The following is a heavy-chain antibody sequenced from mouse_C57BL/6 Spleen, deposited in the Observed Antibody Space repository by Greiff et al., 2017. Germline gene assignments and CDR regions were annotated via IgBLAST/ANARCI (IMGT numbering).Heavy chain of an antibody. CDR2: IYPGDGDT. J-gene: IGHJ2*01. V-gene: IGHV1-82*01. CDR3: AREGYDYDEGY. D-gene: IGHD2-4*01. CDR1: GYAFSSSW. Sequence: VQLQQSGPELVKPGASVKISCKASGYAFSSSWMNWVKQRPGKGLEWIGRIYPGDGDTNYNGKFKGKATLTADKSSSTAYMQLSSLTSEDSAVYFCAREGYDYDEGYWGQGTTLTVSS.